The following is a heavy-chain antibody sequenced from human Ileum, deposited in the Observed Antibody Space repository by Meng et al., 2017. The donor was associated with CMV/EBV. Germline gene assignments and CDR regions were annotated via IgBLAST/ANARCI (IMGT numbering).Heavy chain of an antibody. CDR2: ITGNGDTT. D-gene: IGHD6-19*01. CDR1: GFTFSRHW. J-gene: IGHJ4*02. Sequence: GESLKISCVASGFTFSRHWMHWVRQAPGKGLEWVSAITGNGDTTFYTESVKGRFTISRDNSKSTLYLQMTSLRAEDAALYYCTRGGRLVDSWGQGTLVTVSS. CDR3: TRGGRLVDS. V-gene: IGHV3-23*01.